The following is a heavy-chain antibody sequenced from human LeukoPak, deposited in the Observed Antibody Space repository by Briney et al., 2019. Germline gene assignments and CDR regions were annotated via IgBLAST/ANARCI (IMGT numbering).Heavy chain of an antibody. CDR3: ARAGYCSSTSRYKFSFDY. J-gene: IGHJ4*02. Sequence: SETPSLTCTVSGYSISSGYYWGWIRQPPGKGLEWIGSIYHSGSTYYNPSLKSRVTISVDTSKNQFSLKLSSVTAADTAVYYCARAGYCSSTSRYKFSFDYWGQGTLVTVSS. D-gene: IGHD2-2*02. CDR1: GYSISSGYY. V-gene: IGHV4-38-2*02. CDR2: IYHSGST.